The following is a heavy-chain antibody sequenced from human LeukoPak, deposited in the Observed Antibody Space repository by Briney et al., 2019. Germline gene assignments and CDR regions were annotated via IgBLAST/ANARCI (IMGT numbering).Heavy chain of an antibody. Sequence: GGSLRLSCAASGFTFSSYWMHWVRQAPGKGLVWVSRINSDGSSTSYADSVKGRFTISRDNAKNTLYLQMNSLRAEDTAVYYCARVEVEMATILAYFDYWGQGTLVTVSS. J-gene: IGHJ4*02. D-gene: IGHD5-24*01. CDR3: ARVEVEMATILAYFDY. CDR1: GFTFSSYW. CDR2: INSDGSST. V-gene: IGHV3-74*01.